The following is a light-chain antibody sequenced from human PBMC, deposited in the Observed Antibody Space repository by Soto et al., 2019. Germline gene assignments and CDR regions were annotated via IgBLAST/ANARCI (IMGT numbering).Light chain of an antibody. CDR3: QQYTNWPPIT. V-gene: IGKV3-15*01. CDR1: RDVSTN. CDR2: GSS. Sequence: ETVMTPSPDTLSVSPGDSATLSCRASRDVSTNLAWFQQKPGQAPRLLIYGSSTRATGVPARFSGSGSGADFTLTISNLQSEDFAVYYCQQYTNWPPITFGQGTRLEIK. J-gene: IGKJ5*01.